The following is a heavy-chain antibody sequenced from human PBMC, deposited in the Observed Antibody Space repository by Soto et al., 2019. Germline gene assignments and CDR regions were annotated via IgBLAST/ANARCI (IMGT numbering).Heavy chain of an antibody. CDR1: GFTFSNYA. CDR2: ISGSDDST. J-gene: IGHJ6*02. Sequence: GGSLRVSCAASGFTFSNYAMSWVRQAPGKGLEWVSAISGSDDSTYYADSVKGRFTISRDNSKNTLYLQMNSLGAEDTAVYYCAKDKAGATGRYYYGMDFWGQGTTVTVSS. V-gene: IGHV3-23*01. CDR3: AKDKAGATGRYYYGMDF. D-gene: IGHD1-26*01.